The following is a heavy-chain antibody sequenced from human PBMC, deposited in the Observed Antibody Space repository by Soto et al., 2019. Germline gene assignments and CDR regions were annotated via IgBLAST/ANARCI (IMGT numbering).Heavy chain of an antibody. Sequence: QVQLVQSGAEVKEPGASVKVSCKASGYTFTSYGISWVRQAPGQGPEWLGWFSVDNGDTDDVQNIQGRVTMTTDTSTATAYMELRSLRSDDTAVYYGARVTRSVVEGTRAFDIWGQGTLVSVSS. CDR2: FSVDNGDT. V-gene: IGHV1-18*01. D-gene: IGHD2-15*01. J-gene: IGHJ3*02. CDR1: GYTFTSYG. CDR3: ARVTRSVVEGTRAFDI.